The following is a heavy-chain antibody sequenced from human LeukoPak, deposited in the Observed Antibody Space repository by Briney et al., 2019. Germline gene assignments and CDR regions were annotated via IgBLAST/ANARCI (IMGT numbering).Heavy chain of an antibody. D-gene: IGHD6-19*01. CDR3: LRVSSTVAGSDYLDY. CDR1: GFTFSDHF. CDR2: IRKKTNRYTT. J-gene: IGHJ4*02. Sequence: PGGSLRLSCEASGFTFSDHFMDWVREAPGKGLEWLGRIRKKTNRYTTQYAASVQGKFTISRDDSRNSVHLQMNSLETEDTAVYYCLRVSSTVAGSDYLDYWGQGTPVTVSS. V-gene: IGHV3-72*01.